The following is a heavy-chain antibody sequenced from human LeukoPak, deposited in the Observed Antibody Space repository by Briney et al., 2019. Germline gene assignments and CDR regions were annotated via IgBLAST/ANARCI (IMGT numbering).Heavy chain of an antibody. CDR2: ISSSTSYI. D-gene: IGHD4-17*01. CDR1: GFTFRNYV. CDR3: ARAGGSTVSHSDY. J-gene: IGHJ4*02. V-gene: IGHV3-21*01. Sequence: PGGSLRLSCAASGFTFRNYVIHWIRQAPGKGLEWVSSISSSTSYIYYADSVKGRFTISKDNAKNSLYLQMNSLRAEDTAVYYCARAGGSTVSHSDYWGQGTLVTVSS.